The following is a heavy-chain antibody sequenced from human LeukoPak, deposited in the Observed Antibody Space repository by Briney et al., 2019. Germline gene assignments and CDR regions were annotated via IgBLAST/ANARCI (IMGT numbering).Heavy chain of an antibody. Sequence: GGSLRLSCAASGFTFNSFSMNWVRQAPGKGLEWVSYISSSGSTIYYADSVKGRFTISRDNAKNSLYLQMNSLRAEDTAVYYCAELGITMIGGVWGKGTTVTISS. CDR3: AELGITMIGGV. CDR2: ISSSGSTI. J-gene: IGHJ6*04. D-gene: IGHD3-10*02. CDR1: GFTFNSFS. V-gene: IGHV3-48*04.